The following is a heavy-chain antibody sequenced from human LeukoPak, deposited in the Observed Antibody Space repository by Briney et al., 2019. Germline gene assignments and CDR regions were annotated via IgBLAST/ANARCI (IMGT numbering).Heavy chain of an antibody. J-gene: IGHJ4*02. CDR2: INPNSGGT. CDR1: GYTFTGYY. Sequence: ASVKVSCKASGYTFTGYYVHWVRQAPGQGLEWMGWINPNSGGTNYAQKFQGRVTMTRDTSISTAYLDLTRLRSDDTAVYYCARVSRGRYFDWLLPKLDFDYWGQGTLVTVSS. V-gene: IGHV1-2*02. CDR3: ARVSRGRYFDWLLPKLDFDY. D-gene: IGHD3-9*01.